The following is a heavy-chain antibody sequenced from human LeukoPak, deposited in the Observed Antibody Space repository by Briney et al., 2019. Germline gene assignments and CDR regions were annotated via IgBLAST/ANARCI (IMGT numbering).Heavy chain of an antibody. J-gene: IGHJ5*02. CDR2: IYYSGST. D-gene: IGHD3-22*01. V-gene: IGHV4-59*01. CDR1: GGSISSYY. CDR3: ARGLSYYYDRSFDP. Sequence: SETLSLTCTVSGGSISSYYWSRIRQPPGKGLEWIGYIYYSGSTNYNPSLKSRVTISVDTSKNQFSLKLSSVTAADTAVYYCARGLSYYYDRSFDPWGQGTLVTVSS.